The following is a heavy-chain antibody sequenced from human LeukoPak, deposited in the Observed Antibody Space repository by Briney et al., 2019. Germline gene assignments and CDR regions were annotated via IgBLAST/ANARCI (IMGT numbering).Heavy chain of an antibody. V-gene: IGHV3-23*01. Sequence: GGSLRLSCAASGFTFSSYAMSWVRQAPGKGLEWVSAISGSGGSTYYADSVKGRFTISRDNSKNTLYLQMNSLRAEDTAVYYCAKDPSRTTVTTLGDYWGQGTLVTVSS. CDR3: AKDPSRTTVTTLGDY. CDR1: GFTFSSYA. D-gene: IGHD4-11*01. CDR2: ISGSGGST. J-gene: IGHJ4*02.